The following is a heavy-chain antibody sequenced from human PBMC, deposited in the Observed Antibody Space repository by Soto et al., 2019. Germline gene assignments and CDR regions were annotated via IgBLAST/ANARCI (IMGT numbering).Heavy chain of an antibody. CDR1: GVSISSSSYY. V-gene: IGHV4-39*01. J-gene: IGHJ4*02. D-gene: IGHD3-22*01. CDR2: IYYSGST. Sequence: PSETLSLTCTVSGVSISSSSYYWGWIRQPPGKGLEWIGSIYYSGSTYYNPSLKSRVTISVDTSKNQFSLKLSSVTAADTAVYYCADSSGYYYFDYWGQGTLVTVSS. CDR3: ADSSGYYYFDY.